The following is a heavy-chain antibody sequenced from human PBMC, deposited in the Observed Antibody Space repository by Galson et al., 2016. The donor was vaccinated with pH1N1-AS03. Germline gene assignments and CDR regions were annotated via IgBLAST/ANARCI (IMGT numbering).Heavy chain of an antibody. CDR2: ISSGSSII. Sequence: SLRLSCAAAGFIFITCCMSWFRQAPGRGVAGGSYISSGSSIIHFAASVRGRFTISIDNAKNSLYLEMNSLRDEDTAVYYCASWKAACRFDYWGQGTLVTVSS. CDR3: ASWKAACRFDY. D-gene: IGHD6-13*01. J-gene: IGHJ4*02. CDR1: GFIFITCC. V-gene: IGHV3-48*02.